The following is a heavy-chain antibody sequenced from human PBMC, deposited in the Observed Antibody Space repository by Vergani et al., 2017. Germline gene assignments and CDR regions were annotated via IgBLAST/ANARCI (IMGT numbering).Heavy chain of an antibody. D-gene: IGHD6-19*01. J-gene: IGHJ6*02. CDR1: GFTFSSYG. CDR3: TRDGGIAVAGTPYGPYYYYGMDV. V-gene: IGHV3-33*01. CDR2: IWYDGSNK. Sequence: QVQLVESGGGVVQPGRSLRLSCAASGFTFSSYGMHWVRQAPGKGLEWVAVIWYDGSNKYYADSVKGRFTISRDNSKNTMYLQMNSLRAEDTAVYYYTRDGGIAVAGTPYGPYYYYGMDVWGQGTTVTVSS.